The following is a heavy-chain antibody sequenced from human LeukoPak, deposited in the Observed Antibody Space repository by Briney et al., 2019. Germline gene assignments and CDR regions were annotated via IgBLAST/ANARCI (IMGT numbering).Heavy chain of an antibody. CDR2: IIPIFGTA. J-gene: IGHJ4*02. V-gene: IGHV1-69*13. D-gene: IGHD6-13*01. CDR1: GGTFSSYA. Sequence: SVKVSCTASGGTFSSYAISWVRQAPGQGLEWMGGIIPIFGTANYAQKFQGRVTITADESTSTAYMELSSLRSEDTAVYYCARHRSSSWLHIDYWGQGTLVTVSS. CDR3: ARHRSSSWLHIDY.